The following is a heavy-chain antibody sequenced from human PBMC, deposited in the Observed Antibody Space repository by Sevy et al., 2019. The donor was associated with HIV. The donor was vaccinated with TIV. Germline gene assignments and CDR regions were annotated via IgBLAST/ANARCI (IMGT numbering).Heavy chain of an antibody. CDR3: AKDSRVYSSSHFDY. V-gene: IGHV3-11*06. CDR1: GFTFSDYY. J-gene: IGHJ4*02. CDR2: ISSGSSYT. Sequence: GGSLRLSCAASGFTFSDYYMSWIRQAPGKGLEWVSYISSGSSYTNYADTVKGRFTISRDNARNSLYLQMNSLRAEDTAVYYCAKDSRVYSSSHFDYWGQGIRVTVSP. D-gene: IGHD6-13*01.